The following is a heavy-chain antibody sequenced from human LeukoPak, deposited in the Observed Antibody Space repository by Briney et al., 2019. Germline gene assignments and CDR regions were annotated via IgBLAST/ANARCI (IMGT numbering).Heavy chain of an antibody. J-gene: IGHJ4*02. CDR1: GFTFSSYG. Sequence: GGSLRLSCAASGFTFSSYGMHWVRQAPGKGLEWVAFIRYDGSNKYYADSVKGRFTISRDNSKNTLYLQMNSLGAEDTAVYYCVKTQTHFGDCRRDYWGQGSLVTVSS. D-gene: IGHD4-17*01. CDR2: IRYDGSNK. V-gene: IGHV3-30*02. CDR3: VKTQTHFGDCRRDY.